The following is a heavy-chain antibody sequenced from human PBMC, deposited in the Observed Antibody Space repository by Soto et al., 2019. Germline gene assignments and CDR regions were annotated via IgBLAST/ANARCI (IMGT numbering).Heavy chain of an antibody. CDR1: GFTFADYA. CDR3: AKAKFYYDSSPYDS. V-gene: IGHV3-43*02. D-gene: IGHD3-22*01. CDR2: INADGSEK. J-gene: IGHJ4*02. Sequence: VQMVESGGGVVHPGGSLRLSCAVSGFTFADYAVRWVRQSAGKGLEWVSFINADGSEKYYADSVRGRFTISRDNSKDSFYLQMNSLRLEDNAMYYCAKAKFYYDSSPYDSWGQGTLVTVSS.